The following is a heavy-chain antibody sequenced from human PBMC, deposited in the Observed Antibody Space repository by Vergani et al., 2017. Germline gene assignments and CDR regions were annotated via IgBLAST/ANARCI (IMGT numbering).Heavy chain of an antibody. CDR2: IYSTWST. Sequence: QVQLEESGPGLVKPSETLSLTCTVSGGSFNTYYWRWIRQSPGKGLEWIGYIYSTWSTNYNPSLNSRVTMSVDTSKNQFSLKLRSVTAADTAVYFCARVMYRDEASTGYRLEGMDIWGQGTKVTISS. V-gene: IGHV4-59*13. D-gene: IGHD3-9*01. CDR1: GGSFNTYY. J-gene: IGHJ6*02. CDR3: ARVMYRDEASTGYRLEGMDI.